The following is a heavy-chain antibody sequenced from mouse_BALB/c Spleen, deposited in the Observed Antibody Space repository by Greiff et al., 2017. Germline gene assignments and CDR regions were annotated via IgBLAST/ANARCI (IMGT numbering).Heavy chain of an antibody. V-gene: IGHV2-9*02. CDR2: IWAGGST. CDR3: ARDGYYVGYAMDY. Sequence: VQLVESGPGLVAPSQSLSITCTVSGFSLTSYGVHWVRQPPGKGLEWLGVIWAGGSTNYNSALMSRLSISKDNSKSQVFLKMNSLQTDDTAMYYCARDGYYVGYAMDYWGQGTSVTVSS. J-gene: IGHJ4*01. D-gene: IGHD2-3*01. CDR1: GFSLTSYG.